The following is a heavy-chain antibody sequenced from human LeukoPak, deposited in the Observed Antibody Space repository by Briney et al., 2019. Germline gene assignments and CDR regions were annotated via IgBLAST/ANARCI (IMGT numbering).Heavy chain of an antibody. J-gene: IGHJ3*02. V-gene: IGHV3-74*01. CDR3: TQGRRFDWLLFAFDN. CDR1: GFPFSRYW. D-gene: IGHD3-9*01. Sequence: GGSLRLSCAASGFPFSRYWMHWVRQAPGKGLVWVSRMNGEGTTTSYADSVKGRFTISRDNAKNTVHLQMNSLRAEDTALYFCTQGRRFDWLLFAFDNWGQGTMVTVSS. CDR2: MNGEGTTT.